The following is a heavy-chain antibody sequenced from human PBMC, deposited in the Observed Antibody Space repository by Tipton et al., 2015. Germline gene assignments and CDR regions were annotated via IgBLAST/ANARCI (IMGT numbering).Heavy chain of an antibody. CDR3: ARDLEHGMDV. V-gene: IGHV3-23*01. D-gene: IGHD5-24*01. Sequence: KGRFTISRDNSKNTLYLQMNSLRAEDTAVYYCARDLEHGMDVWGHGTTVTVSS. J-gene: IGHJ6*02.